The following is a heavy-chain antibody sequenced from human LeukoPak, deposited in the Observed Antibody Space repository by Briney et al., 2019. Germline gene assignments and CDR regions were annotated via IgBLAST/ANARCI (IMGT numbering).Heavy chain of an antibody. CDR3: AKGSNWGSGYYFDF. J-gene: IGHJ4*02. V-gene: IGHV3-23*01. Sequence: TGGSLRLSCAASGFTFRNYWMGWVRQAPGKGLEWVSSITSSGSTTYYADSVKGRFTISRDNSENTLYLQMSSLRADETALYYCAKGSNWGSGYYFDFWGQGALVTVSS. CDR2: ITSSGSTT. CDR1: GFTFRNYW. D-gene: IGHD7-27*01.